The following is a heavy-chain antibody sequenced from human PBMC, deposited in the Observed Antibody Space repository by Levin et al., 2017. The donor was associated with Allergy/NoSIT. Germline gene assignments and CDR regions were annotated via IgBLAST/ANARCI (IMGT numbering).Heavy chain of an antibody. CDR2: IKSKTDGGTT. CDR1: GFTFSNAW. Sequence: GESLKISCAASGFTFSNAWMSWVRQAPGKGLEWVGRIKSKTDGGTTDYAAPVKGRFTISRDDSKNTLYLQMNSLKTEDTAVYYCTTAWADAFDIWGQGTMVTVSS. CDR3: TTAWADAFDI. V-gene: IGHV3-15*01. J-gene: IGHJ3*02. D-gene: IGHD7-27*01.